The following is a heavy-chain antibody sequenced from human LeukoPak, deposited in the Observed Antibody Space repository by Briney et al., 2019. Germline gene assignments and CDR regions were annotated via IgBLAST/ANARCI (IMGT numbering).Heavy chain of an antibody. Sequence: GGSLRLSCAASGFIVSNNYMNWVRQAPGKGLDWVSVIYSGGSTYYADSVKGRFTISRDNSKNTVDLQMNDLRGEDTAVYYCATSWDARLNFDYWGQGTLVSVSS. CDR3: ATSWDARLNFDY. CDR2: IYSGGST. J-gene: IGHJ4*02. CDR1: GFIVSNNY. V-gene: IGHV3-66*02. D-gene: IGHD1-26*01.